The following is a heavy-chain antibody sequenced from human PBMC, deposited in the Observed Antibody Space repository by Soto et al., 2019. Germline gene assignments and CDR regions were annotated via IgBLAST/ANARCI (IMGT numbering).Heavy chain of an antibody. V-gene: IGHV4-4*02. J-gene: IGHJ6*02. CDR2: IYHSGST. CDR3: ARVSGGHCYGLDV. D-gene: IGHD3-10*01. Sequence: SETLSLTCAVSGGSISSSYWWGWVRQPPGKGLEGIGEIYHSGSTNYNPSLKSRVNISVDKSKDQFSLKLSSVTAADTAVYYCARVSGGHCYGLDVPSQGTTDIVSS. CDR1: GGSISSSYW.